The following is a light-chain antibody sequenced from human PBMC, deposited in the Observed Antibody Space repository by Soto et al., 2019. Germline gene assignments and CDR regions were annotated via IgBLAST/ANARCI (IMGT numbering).Light chain of an antibody. CDR2: KAS. J-gene: IGKJ1*01. CDR1: QSLDRDY. Sequence: IQMTQSPSTLSASLGDRVTMTCRASQSLDRDYLAWYQQKPGKAPNLLIYKASTLEGGVPSRFSGGGSGTAFTLTISSLQPDDFATYYCHQYDSYPRTFGQGTKVDLK. CDR3: HQYDSYPRT. V-gene: IGKV1-5*03.